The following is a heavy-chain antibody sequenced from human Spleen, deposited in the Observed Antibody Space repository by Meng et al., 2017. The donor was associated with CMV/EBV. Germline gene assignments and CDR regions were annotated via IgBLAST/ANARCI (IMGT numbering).Heavy chain of an antibody. V-gene: IGHV3-23*01. Sequence: GESLKISCAASGFTFSSYAMSWVRQAPGKGLEWVSAISGSGGSTYYADSVKGRFTISRDNSKNTLYLQMNSLRAEDTAVYYCAKEMGSYGMEFLIPFDYWGQGSLVTVSS. J-gene: IGHJ4*02. CDR1: GFTFSSYA. D-gene: IGHD3-16*01. CDR2: ISGSGGST. CDR3: AKEMGSYGMEFLIPFDY.